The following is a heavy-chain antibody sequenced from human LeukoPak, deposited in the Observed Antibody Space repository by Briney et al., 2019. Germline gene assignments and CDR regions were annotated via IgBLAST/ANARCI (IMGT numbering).Heavy chain of an antibody. V-gene: IGHV3-66*01. CDR3: ARVKEYSSGWYYFDY. J-gene: IGHJ4*02. D-gene: IGHD6-19*01. CDR1: GFTVSSNY. Sequence: GGSLRLSCAASGFTVSSNYISWVRQAPGKGLDWVSVIYSVGSTYYADSVKGRFTISRDNSKNTLYLQMNSLRAEDTAVYYCARVKEYSSGWYYFDYWGQGTLVTVSS. CDR2: IYSVGST.